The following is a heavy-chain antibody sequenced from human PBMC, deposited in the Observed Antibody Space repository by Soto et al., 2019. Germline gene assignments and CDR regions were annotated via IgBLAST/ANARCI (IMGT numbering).Heavy chain of an antibody. Sequence: GGSLRLSCAASGFSFSCYGMSWVRQAPGKGLEWISYISSSGSLIYYADSLKGRFTISRDNAKNSLYLQMNSLRAEDTAVYYCATTVTTVDYWGQGTLVTVSS. CDR1: GFSFSCYG. CDR2: ISSSGSLI. J-gene: IGHJ4*02. CDR3: ATTVTTVDY. V-gene: IGHV3-48*03. D-gene: IGHD4-17*01.